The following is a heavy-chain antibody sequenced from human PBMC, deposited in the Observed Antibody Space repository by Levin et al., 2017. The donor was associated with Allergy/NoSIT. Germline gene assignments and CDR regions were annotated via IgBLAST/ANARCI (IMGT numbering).Heavy chain of an antibody. CDR3: ARETNENQWYLDL. CDR1: GFTFSNYP. CDR2: ISSNGGHT. J-gene: IGHJ2*01. V-gene: IGHV3-64*02. Sequence: GESLKISCAASGFTFSNYPMHWVRQAPGKRLEYVSSISSNGGHTSYADSVKGRFTISRDNSKNTLYLQMGSLRPEDMAVYYCARETNENQWYLDLWGRGTLVTVSS. D-gene: IGHD2/OR15-2a*01.